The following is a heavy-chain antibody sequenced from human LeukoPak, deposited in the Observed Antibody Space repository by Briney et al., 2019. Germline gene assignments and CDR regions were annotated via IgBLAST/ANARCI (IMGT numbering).Heavy chain of an antibody. CDR2: IFYSGKT. V-gene: IGHV4-39*02. CDR1: NGSMTSDSYY. CDR3: ARLWIVATWFDA. J-gene: IGHJ5*02. D-gene: IGHD2-2*03. Sequence: SETLSLTCTVSNGSMTSDSYYWAWVRQPPGKGLEGIGSIFYSGKTYYSTSLKSRVTVSLDTSKKHSSLRLSSVTAADTAVYYCARLWIVATWFDAWGQGALVTVSS.